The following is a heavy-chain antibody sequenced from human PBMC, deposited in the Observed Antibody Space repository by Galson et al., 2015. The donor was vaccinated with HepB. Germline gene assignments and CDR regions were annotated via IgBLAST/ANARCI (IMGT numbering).Heavy chain of an antibody. D-gene: IGHD3-22*01. CDR1: GYSFTSYW. Sequence: QSGAEVKKPGESLKISCKGSGYSFTSYWIGWERQMPGKGLEWMGIIYPGDSDTRYSPSFQGQVTISADKSINTAYLQWSSLKASDTAMYYCAATRPWDSSGSSKGAFDIWGQGTMVTVSS. CDR2: IYPGDSDT. CDR3: AATRPWDSSGSSKGAFDI. J-gene: IGHJ3*02. V-gene: IGHV5-51*01.